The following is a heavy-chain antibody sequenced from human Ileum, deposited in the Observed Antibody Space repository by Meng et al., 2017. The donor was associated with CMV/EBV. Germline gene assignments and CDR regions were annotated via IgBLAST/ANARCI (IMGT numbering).Heavy chain of an antibody. Sequence: GESLKISCAASGFPFSNYAMSWVRQAPGMGLEWVSVTYSGGTTYYADSVKGRFIVSRDNSKNTFYLLMNSLRPEDTAIYFCRGWVDLSSATDVWGQGTSVTVSS. CDR2: TYSGGTT. D-gene: IGHD1-26*01. J-gene: IGHJ6*02. CDR3: RGWVDLSSATDV. V-gene: IGHV3-66*02. CDR1: GFPFSNYA.